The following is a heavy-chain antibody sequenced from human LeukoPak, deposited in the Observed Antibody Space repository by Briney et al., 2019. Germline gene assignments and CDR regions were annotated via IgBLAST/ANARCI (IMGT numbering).Heavy chain of an antibody. V-gene: IGHV4-39*07. D-gene: IGHD3-22*01. Sequence: PSETLSLTCTVSGGSISSSSYYWGWIRQPPEKGLEWIGSIYYSVSYYNPSLKSRVTISVDTSKNQFSLKLSSVTAADTAVYYCARGVKYYYDSSGYLDYWGQGTLVTVSS. CDR1: GGSISSSSYY. CDR3: ARGVKYYYDSSGYLDY. J-gene: IGHJ4*02. CDR2: IYYSVS.